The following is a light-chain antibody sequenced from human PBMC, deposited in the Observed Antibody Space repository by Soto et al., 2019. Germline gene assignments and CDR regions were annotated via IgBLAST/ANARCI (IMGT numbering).Light chain of an antibody. CDR1: HDISTF. V-gene: IGKV1-9*01. CDR3: QQLYTLPFT. J-gene: IGKJ5*01. CDR2: EAS. Sequence: DIQLTQSPSLLCASLGDRVTITCRASHDISTFLAWYQQKPGKAPKLVIYEASTLQSGVPSRFGGSGSGTEFTLTISGLLPEDFAAYHCQQLYTLPFTFGQGTRLEIK.